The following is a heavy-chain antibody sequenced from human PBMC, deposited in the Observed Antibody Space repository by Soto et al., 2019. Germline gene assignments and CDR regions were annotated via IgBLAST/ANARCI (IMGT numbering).Heavy chain of an antibody. D-gene: IGHD3-22*01. CDR1: GGTFSSYA. CDR3: ALPGYYYDSSGPLFDY. J-gene: IGHJ4*02. Sequence: ASVKVSCKASGGTFSSYAISWVRQAPGQGPEWMGGIIPIFGTANYAQKFQGRVTITADESTSTAYMELSSLRSEDTAVYYCALPGYYYDSSGPLFDYWGQGTLVTVSS. V-gene: IGHV1-69*13. CDR2: IIPIFGTA.